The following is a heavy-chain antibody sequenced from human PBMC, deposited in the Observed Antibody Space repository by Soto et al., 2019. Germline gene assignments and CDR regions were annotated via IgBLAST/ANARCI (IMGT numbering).Heavy chain of an antibody. CDR1: GFSLSTSGLC. CDR2: IDWDDDK. J-gene: IGHJ6*02. D-gene: IGHD3-22*01. V-gene: IGHV2-70*01. CDR3: ARATFYYESSGLRADYGMDV. Sequence: SGPTLVNPTQTLTLTCTFSGFSLSTSGLCVTWIRQPPGKALEWLALIDWDDDKYYSTSLKTRLTISKDTSKNQVVLTMTNMDPVDTATYYCARATFYYESSGLRADYGMDVWGQGTTVTVSS.